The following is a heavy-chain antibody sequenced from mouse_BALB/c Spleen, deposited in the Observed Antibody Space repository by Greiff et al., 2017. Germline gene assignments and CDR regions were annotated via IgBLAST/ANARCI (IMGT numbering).Heavy chain of an antibody. V-gene: IGHV5-17*02. CDR1: GFTFSSFG. CDR2: ISSGSSTI. Sequence: EVKLVESGGGLVQPGGSRQLSCAASGFTFSSFGMHWVRQAPEKGLEWVAYISSGSSTIYYADTVKGRFTISRDNPKNTLFLQMTSLRSEDTAMYYCARRYGYDYFDYGGQGTTRTVAS. CDR3: ARRYGYDYFDY. J-gene: IGHJ2*01. D-gene: IGHD1-2*01.